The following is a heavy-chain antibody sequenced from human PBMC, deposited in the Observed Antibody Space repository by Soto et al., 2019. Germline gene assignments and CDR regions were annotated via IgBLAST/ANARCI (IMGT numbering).Heavy chain of an antibody. D-gene: IGHD3-22*01. V-gene: IGHV3-30*03. Sequence: PGGSLRLSCVASGFGFTFSRNGMHWHPQAPGKGLDWVTVRTYDGANKDHADSVKGRFTISRDNSRNTLYLQMNNLRAEDTAVYYCARDSLSGFEGYYYDSSGYYAPYYCDYWGQGTLVTVSS. J-gene: IGHJ4*02. CDR1: GFGFTFSRNG. CDR3: ARDSLSGFEGYYYDSSGYYAPYYCDY. CDR2: RTYDGANK.